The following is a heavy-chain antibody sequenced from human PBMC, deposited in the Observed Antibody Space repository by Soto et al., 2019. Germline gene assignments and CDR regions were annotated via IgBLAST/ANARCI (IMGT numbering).Heavy chain of an antibody. J-gene: IGHJ4*02. Sequence: QVQLVQSGAEVKKPGSSVKVSCKASGGTFSSYAISWVRQAPGQGLEWMGGIIPIFGTANYAQKFQGRVTITADESTSTGYMELSSLRSEDTAVYYYARSPTNSTITTYQAYFDYWGQGTLVTVSP. D-gene: IGHD4-4*01. V-gene: IGHV1-69*12. CDR3: ARSPTNSTITTYQAYFDY. CDR1: GGTFSSYA. CDR2: IIPIFGTA.